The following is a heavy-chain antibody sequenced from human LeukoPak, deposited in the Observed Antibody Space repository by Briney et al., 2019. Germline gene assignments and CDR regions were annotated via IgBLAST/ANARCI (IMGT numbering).Heavy chain of an antibody. V-gene: IGHV3-33*06. CDR3: VKDDKSGSYLDY. CDR2: IWYDGSNK. D-gene: IGHD1-26*01. Sequence: GGPLRLSCAASGFTFSSSGMHWVRQAPRKGLEWVAVIWYDGSNKYYADSVKGRFTISRDNSKNTLYLQMNSLRAEDTAVYYCVKDDKSGSYLDYWGQGALVTVSS. J-gene: IGHJ4*02. CDR1: GFTFSSSG.